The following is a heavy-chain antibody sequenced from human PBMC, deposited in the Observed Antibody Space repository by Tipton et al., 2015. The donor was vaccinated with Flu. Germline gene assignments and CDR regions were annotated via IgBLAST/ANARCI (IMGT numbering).Heavy chain of an antibody. CDR2: IHRSGST. CDR1: GDSIRNDYF. D-gene: IGHD4-17*01. J-gene: IGHJ2*01. Sequence: TLSLTCAVSGDSIRNDYFWGWIRQPPGKGLEWIATIHRSGSTKYNPSLKSRVTISVDTSKNHFSLEMRSVTAADMAVYYCARMEWTVTTPRYFDLWGRGTLVTVSS. CDR3: ARMEWTVTTPRYFDL. V-gene: IGHV4-38-2*01.